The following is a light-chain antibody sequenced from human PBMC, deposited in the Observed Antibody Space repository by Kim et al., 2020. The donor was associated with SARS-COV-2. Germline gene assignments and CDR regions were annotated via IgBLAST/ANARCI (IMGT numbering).Light chain of an antibody. J-gene: IGLJ1*01. CDR3: NSRDSSRNHLFYV. CDR2: GKN. Sequence: SSELTQDPAVSVALGQTVRITCQGDSLRRYYASWYQQKPGQAPVLVIYGKNNRPSGIPDRFSGSSSGNTASLTITGAQAEDEADYYCNSRDSSRNHLFYVFGTGTKVTVL. V-gene: IGLV3-19*01. CDR1: SLRRYY.